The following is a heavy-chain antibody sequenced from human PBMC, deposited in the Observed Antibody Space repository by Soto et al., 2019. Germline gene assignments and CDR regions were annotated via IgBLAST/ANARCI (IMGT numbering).Heavy chain of an antibody. Sequence: WGSLRLSCAASGFTVSSYHMSWVRQAPGKGLEWVSSISSSSSYIYYADSVKGRFTISRDNAKNSLYLQMNSLRAEDTAVYYCARPPYYYDSSGLGYWGQGTLVNVSS. CDR2: ISSSSSYI. V-gene: IGHV3-21*01. CDR1: GFTVSSYH. CDR3: ARPPYYYDSSGLGY. D-gene: IGHD3-22*01. J-gene: IGHJ4*02.